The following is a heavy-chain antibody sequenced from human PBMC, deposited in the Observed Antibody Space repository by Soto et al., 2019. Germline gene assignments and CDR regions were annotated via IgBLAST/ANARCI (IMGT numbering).Heavy chain of an antibody. CDR1: GYSFTNYY. CDR2: INPSGGST. J-gene: IGHJ6*02. V-gene: IGHV1-46*01. D-gene: IGHD6-6*01. Sequence: QVQLVQSGAEVKKPGASVKVSCKASGYSFTNYYIHWVRQAPGQGLEWMGIINPSGGSTSYAQKSQGRVTMTRDTSTSTVYMVLSSLRSEDTAVYYCARVGYSSSSGSSGMDVWGQGTTVTVSS. CDR3: ARVGYSSSSGSSGMDV.